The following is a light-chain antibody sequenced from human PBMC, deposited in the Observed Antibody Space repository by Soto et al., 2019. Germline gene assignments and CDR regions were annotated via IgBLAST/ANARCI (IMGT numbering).Light chain of an antibody. J-gene: IGKJ1*01. V-gene: IGKV3-11*01. CDR1: QSVSSY. Sequence: IVLTQSPATLSLSPGERATLSCRASQSVSSYLAWYQQKPGQAPRLLIYDASNRATGIPARFSGSGSGTDFTLTISSLEPEDFEVYYCQQRSNWPRTFGQGTKV. CDR2: DAS. CDR3: QQRSNWPRT.